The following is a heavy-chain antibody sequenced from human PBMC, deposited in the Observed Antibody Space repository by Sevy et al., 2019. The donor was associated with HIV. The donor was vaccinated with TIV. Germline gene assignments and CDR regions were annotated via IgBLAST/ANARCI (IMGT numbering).Heavy chain of an antibody. Sequence: ASVKVSCKTSGYTFTSYGISWVRQAPGQGLEWMGWISAYNGNTNYAQKFQGRVTLTTDTSTSTAYMELRSLRSDDTAVYYCARDHPVHQHLGPWVQGTLVTVSS. CDR2: ISAYNGNT. V-gene: IGHV1-18*04. D-gene: IGHD6-13*01. CDR1: GYTFTSYG. CDR3: ARDHPVHQHLGP. J-gene: IGHJ5*02.